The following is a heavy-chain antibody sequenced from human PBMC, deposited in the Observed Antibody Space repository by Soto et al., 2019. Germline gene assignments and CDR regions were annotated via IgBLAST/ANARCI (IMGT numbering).Heavy chain of an antibody. CDR1: GFTFSSYG. J-gene: IGHJ4*02. D-gene: IGHD6-19*01. V-gene: IGHV3-30*18. Sequence: QVQLVESGGGVVQPGRSLRLSCAASGFTFSSYGMYWVRQAPGKGLEWLAVVSYDGSNKYYADSVKGRFTISRDNSKNTLYLQMNSLRAEDTAVYYCANDRYSSAPRHFDHWGQGTLVTVSS. CDR3: ANDRYSSAPRHFDH. CDR2: VSYDGSNK.